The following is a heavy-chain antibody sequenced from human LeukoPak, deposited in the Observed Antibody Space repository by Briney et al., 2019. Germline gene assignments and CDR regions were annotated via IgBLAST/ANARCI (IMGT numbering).Heavy chain of an antibody. D-gene: IGHD6-13*01. J-gene: IGHJ4*02. V-gene: IGHV1-2*02. Sequence: GASVKVSCKASGYTFTGYYMHWVRQAPGQGLEWMGWINPNSGGTNYAQKFQGRVTMTRDTSISTAYMELSKLRSDDTAVYYCARGYSSPVPNFDYWGQGTLVTVSS. CDR2: INPNSGGT. CDR3: ARGYSSPVPNFDY. CDR1: GYTFTGYY.